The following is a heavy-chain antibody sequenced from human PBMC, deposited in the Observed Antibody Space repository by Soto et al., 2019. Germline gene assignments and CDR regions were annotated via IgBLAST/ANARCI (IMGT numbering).Heavy chain of an antibody. Sequence: QVQLVQSGAEVKKPGASVKVSCKASGYTFTSYDINWVRQAPGQGLEWMGWISGYSGITNYAPRLQDRVTMTTDTSTSTAYMELRSLRSDDTAIFYCARDDASSSRARAFDLRGQGTMVTVSS. CDR3: ARDDASSSRARAFDL. CDR2: ISGYSGIT. V-gene: IGHV1-18*01. CDR1: GYTFTSYD. J-gene: IGHJ3*01. D-gene: IGHD6-13*01.